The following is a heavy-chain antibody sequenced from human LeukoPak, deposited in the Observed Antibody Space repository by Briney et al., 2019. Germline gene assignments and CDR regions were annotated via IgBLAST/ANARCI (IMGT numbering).Heavy chain of an antibody. V-gene: IGHV4-4*07. J-gene: IGHJ3*02. CDR2: IYSTGST. Sequence: SETLSLTCTVSGGSISSFYWSWIRQPAGKGLEWIGRIYSTGSTNYNPSLKSRVTMSVDTSKNQFSLNLSSLTAADTAMYYCARVRLDAFDIWGQGTMVTVSS. CDR1: GGSISSFY. CDR3: ARVRLDAFDI.